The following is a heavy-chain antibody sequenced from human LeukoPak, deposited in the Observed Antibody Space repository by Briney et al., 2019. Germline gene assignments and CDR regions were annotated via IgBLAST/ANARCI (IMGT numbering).Heavy chain of an antibody. D-gene: IGHD2-15*01. Sequence: GGSLRLSCASSGFTFSTYWMYWVRQAPGKGLEWVANIKQDGSEKYYVDSVKGRFTISRDNAKNSLYLQMNSLRAEDTAVYYCAGGDSFDIWGQGTMVTVSS. CDR1: GFTFSTYW. J-gene: IGHJ3*02. V-gene: IGHV3-7*01. CDR3: AGGDSFDI. CDR2: IKQDGSEK.